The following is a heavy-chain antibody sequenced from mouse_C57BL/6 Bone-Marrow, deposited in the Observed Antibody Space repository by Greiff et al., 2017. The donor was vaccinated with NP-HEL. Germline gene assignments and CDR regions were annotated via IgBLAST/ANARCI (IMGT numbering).Heavy chain of an antibody. CDR2: IYPRSGNT. V-gene: IGHV1-81*01. Sequence: VQLQQSGAELARPGASVKLSCKASGYTFTSYGISWVKQRTGQGLEWIGEIYPRSGNTYYNEKFKGKATLTADEASSTAYMELRSLTSEDSAVYFCARWGGSSYVGFAYWGQGTLVTVSA. CDR3: ARWGGSSYVGFAY. CDR1: GYTFTSYG. J-gene: IGHJ3*01. D-gene: IGHD1-1*01.